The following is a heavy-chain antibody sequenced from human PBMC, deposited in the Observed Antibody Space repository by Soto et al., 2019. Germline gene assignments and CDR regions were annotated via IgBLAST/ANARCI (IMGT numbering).Heavy chain of an antibody. Sequence: QVQLVESGGGLVKPGGSPRLSCAASGFTFSDYYMSWIRQAPGKGLEWVSYISSSGSTIYYADSVKGRFTISRDNAKNSLYLQMNSLRAEDTAVYYCARVLRYFDWLLTPHFDYWGQGTLVTVSS. CDR2: ISSSGSTI. J-gene: IGHJ4*02. CDR1: GFTFSDYY. CDR3: ARVLRYFDWLLTPHFDY. D-gene: IGHD3-9*01. V-gene: IGHV3-11*01.